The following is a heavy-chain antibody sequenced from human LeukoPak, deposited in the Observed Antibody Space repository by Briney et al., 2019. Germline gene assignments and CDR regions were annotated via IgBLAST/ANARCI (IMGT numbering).Heavy chain of an antibody. Sequence: ASVKVSCKASGYTFTSYGISWVRQAPGQGLEWMGWISAYNGNTNYAQKLQGRVTMTTDPSTSTAYMELRSLRSDDTAVYYCARGASSYSSSWYPLNYYYYYMDVWGKGTTVTVSS. CDR1: GYTFTSYG. V-gene: IGHV1-18*01. D-gene: IGHD6-13*01. J-gene: IGHJ6*03. CDR2: ISAYNGNT. CDR3: ARGASSYSSSWYPLNYYYYYMDV.